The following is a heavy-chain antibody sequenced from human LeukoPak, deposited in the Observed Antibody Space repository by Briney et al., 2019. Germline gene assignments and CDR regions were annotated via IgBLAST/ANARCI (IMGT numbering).Heavy chain of an antibody. D-gene: IGHD3-9*01. Sequence: GGSLRLSCAASGFTFSSYGMHWVRQAPGKGLEWVAVISYDGSNKYYADSVKGRFTISRDNSKNTPYLQMNSLRAEDTAVYYCAQWGDFDVLTGYYVPDFWGQGTLVTVSS. CDR2: ISYDGSNK. V-gene: IGHV3-30*18. J-gene: IGHJ4*02. CDR1: GFTFSSYG. CDR3: AQWGDFDVLTGYYVPDF.